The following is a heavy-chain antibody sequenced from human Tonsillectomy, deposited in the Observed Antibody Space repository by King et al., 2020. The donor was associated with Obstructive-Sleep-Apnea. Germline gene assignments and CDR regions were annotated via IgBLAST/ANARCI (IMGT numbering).Heavy chain of an antibody. CDR1: GGSFSDYY. V-gene: IGHV4-34*01. D-gene: IGHD3-22*01. CDR2: INHSGST. CDR3: ARGDPLVVNSPDYFDY. J-gene: IGHJ4*02. Sequence: VQLQQWGAGLLKPSETLSLTCAVYGGSFSDYYWSWIRQPPGKGLEWIGEINHSGSTNYNPSLKSRVTISVDTSKNQFSLKLSSVTAADTAVYYCARGDPLVVNSPDYFDYWDQGTLVTVSS.